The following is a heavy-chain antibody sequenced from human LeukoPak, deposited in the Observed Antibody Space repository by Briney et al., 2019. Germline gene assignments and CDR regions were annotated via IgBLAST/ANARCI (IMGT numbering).Heavy chain of an antibody. D-gene: IGHD4-11*01. CDR1: GFTVSGNY. V-gene: IGHV3-66*01. Sequence: GGSLRLSCAASGFTVSGNYMSWVRQAPGKGLEWVSAIYRGDATYYADSVKGRFTISRDSSENTVYLQMGSQRAEDTAVYYCVKEAPGTTVYYWGQGTLVTVSS. J-gene: IGHJ4*02. CDR2: IYRGDAT. CDR3: VKEAPGTTVYY.